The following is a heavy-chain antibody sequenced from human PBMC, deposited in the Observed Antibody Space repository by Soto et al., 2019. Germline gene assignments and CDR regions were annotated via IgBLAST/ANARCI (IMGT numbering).Heavy chain of an antibody. J-gene: IGHJ4*02. D-gene: IGHD3-3*01. CDR1: GYTFSDYY. V-gene: IGHV3-11*01. Sequence: QVQLVESGGDLVKPGGSLRLSCVASGYTFSDYYMSWIRQAPGKGPEWISYIDTSGTKIYYADSVKGRFTITRDNAKNSLYLEMNSLRDEDTAVYYCASHYDMWSGYLSPVDYWGQGTLVSVSS. CDR3: ASHYDMWSGYLSPVDY. CDR2: IDTSGTKI.